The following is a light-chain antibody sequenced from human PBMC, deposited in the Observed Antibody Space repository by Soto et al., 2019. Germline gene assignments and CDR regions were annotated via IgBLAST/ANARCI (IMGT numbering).Light chain of an antibody. CDR2: GNN. CDR1: SSNIGSNY. V-gene: IGLV1-47*01. J-gene: IGLJ2*01. CDR3: ATWDDSLSGHVV. Sequence: QSLLTQPPSASGTPGQRVAISCSGSSSNIGSNYVYWYQQLPGAAPKLLIYGNNQRPSGVPGRFSGSKSGTSASLAISGLRSEDEADYYCATWDDSLSGHVVFGGGTKLTVL.